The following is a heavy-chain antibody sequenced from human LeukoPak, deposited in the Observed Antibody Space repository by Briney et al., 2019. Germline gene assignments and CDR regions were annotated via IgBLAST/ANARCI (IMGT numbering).Heavy chain of an antibody. V-gene: IGHV4-31*03. D-gene: IGHD4-17*01. CDR3: ARVQIYGDYCFDY. CDR1: GGSISSGGYY. CDR2: IYYSGST. J-gene: IGHJ4*02. Sequence: SEILSLTCTVSGGSISSGGYYWSWIRQHPGKGLEWIGYIYYSGSTYYNPSLKSRVTISVDTSKNQFSLKLSSVTAADTAVYYCARVQIYGDYCFDYWGQGTLVTVSS.